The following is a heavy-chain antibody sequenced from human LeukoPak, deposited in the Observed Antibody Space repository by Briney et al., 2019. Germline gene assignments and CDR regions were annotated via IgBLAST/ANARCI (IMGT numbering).Heavy chain of an antibody. D-gene: IGHD6-13*01. CDR3: ARGHGIAAYDY. Sequence: SETLSLICTVSGGSVSSNYWSWIRQPPGKGLEWIGEINHSGSTNYNPSLKSRVTISVDTSKNQFSLKLSSVTAADTAVYYCARGHGIAAYDYWGQGTLVTVSS. CDR2: INHSGST. V-gene: IGHV4-34*01. J-gene: IGHJ4*02. CDR1: GGSVSSNY.